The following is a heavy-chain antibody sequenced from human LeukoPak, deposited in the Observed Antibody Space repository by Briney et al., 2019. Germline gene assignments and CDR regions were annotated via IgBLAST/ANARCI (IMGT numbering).Heavy chain of an antibody. CDR1: GFTFTSYA. Sequence: GGSLRLSCAASGFTFTSYAISWVRQAPGKGLEWVSAITGSGGTTYYADFVKGRFTISRDNSKNTLYLQMNGLRVEDTAVYYCAKMQGYFDYWGQGILVTVSS. J-gene: IGHJ4*02. CDR2: ITGSGGTT. CDR3: AKMQGYFDY. V-gene: IGHV3-23*01.